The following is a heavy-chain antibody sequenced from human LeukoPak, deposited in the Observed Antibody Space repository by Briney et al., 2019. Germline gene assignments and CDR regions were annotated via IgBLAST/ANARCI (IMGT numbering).Heavy chain of an antibody. V-gene: IGHV1-18*04. CDR3: AREGGWGPTDYGDHVY. J-gene: IGHJ4*02. CDR1: GYTFTGHY. D-gene: IGHD4-17*01. CDR2: ISTYNGNT. Sequence: ASVKVSCKASGYTFTGHYIHWVRQAPGQGLEWLGWISTYNGNTNSAQKFQGRVTMTTDTSTNTAYMELRSLRSDDTAVYYCAREGGWGPTDYGDHVYWGQGTLVTVSS.